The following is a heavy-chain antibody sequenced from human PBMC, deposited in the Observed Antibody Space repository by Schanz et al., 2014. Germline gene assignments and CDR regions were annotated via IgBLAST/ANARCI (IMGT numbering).Heavy chain of an antibody. CDR3: ARNRGSGGQNWYFDL. CDR1: GFTFRGYA. V-gene: IGHV3-23*04. CDR2: ISGSGGNT. J-gene: IGHJ2*01. Sequence: EVQLVESGGGLVQPGGSLRLSCAASGFTFRGYAMSWVRQAPGRGLEWVSIISGSGGNTYYADAVRGRFTISRDNTKNSLFLQLNSLRADDTAVYYCARNRGSGGQNWYFDLWGRGTLXTVSS. D-gene: IGHD1-26*01.